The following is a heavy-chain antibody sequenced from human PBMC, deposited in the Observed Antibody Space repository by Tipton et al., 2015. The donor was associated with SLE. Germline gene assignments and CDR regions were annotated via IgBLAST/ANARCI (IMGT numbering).Heavy chain of an antibody. CDR1: GGSISSYY. CDR3: ARDRTGGAGFDY. Sequence: LRLSCTVSGGSISSYYWSWIRQPPGKGLQWIGYIYYSGSTNYNPSLKSRVTISVDTSKKQFSLKLSSVTAVDTAVYYCARDRTGGAGFDYWGQGTLVTVSS. CDR2: IYYSGST. D-gene: IGHD1-1*01. J-gene: IGHJ4*02. V-gene: IGHV4-59*01.